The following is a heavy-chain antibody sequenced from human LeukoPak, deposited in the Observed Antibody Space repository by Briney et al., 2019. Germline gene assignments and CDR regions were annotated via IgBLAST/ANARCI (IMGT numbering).Heavy chain of an antibody. CDR3: VSFYETY. CDR1: GFTFRSHA. D-gene: IGHD2/OR15-2a*01. Sequence: GGSLRLSCVGSGFTFRSHAMSWVRQAPEKGLEFVSGIYENGGTTYYADSVKGRFSISRDNSKNILYLQMDSLRAEDTAVYYCVSFYETYWGRGTLVTVSS. J-gene: IGHJ4*02. V-gene: IGHV3-23*01. CDR2: IYENGGTT.